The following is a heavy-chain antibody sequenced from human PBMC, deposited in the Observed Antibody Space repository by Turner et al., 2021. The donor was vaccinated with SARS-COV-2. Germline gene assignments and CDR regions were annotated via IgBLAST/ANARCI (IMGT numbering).Heavy chain of an antibody. J-gene: IGHJ6*02. D-gene: IGHD5-18*01. Sequence: QLQLQESGPGLVKPSEPLSLTCTVSGGSISSSSYYWGWIRQPPGKGLEWIGNIYYSGSAYYNPSLKSRVTISVDPSKNQFSLKLTSVTAADTAVYYCARLMDTAMDYYGTDVWGQGTTVTVSS. CDR1: GGSISSSSYY. CDR2: IYYSGSA. V-gene: IGHV4-39*01. CDR3: ARLMDTAMDYYGTDV.